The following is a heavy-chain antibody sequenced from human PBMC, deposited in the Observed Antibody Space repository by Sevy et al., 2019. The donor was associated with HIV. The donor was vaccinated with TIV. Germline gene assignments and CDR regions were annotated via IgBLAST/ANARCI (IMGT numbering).Heavy chain of an antibody. D-gene: IGHD2-2*01. CDR2: ISHSGST. Sequence: SETLSLTCAVYGGSFSGYYWSWIRQPPGKGLEWIGEISHSGSTNYNPSLKGRVTISVDTSKNQFSLKLTSVTAADTAVYYCARHCSSTTCSHAFDIWGQGTMVTVSS. V-gene: IGHV4-34*01. J-gene: IGHJ3*02. CDR1: GGSFSGYY. CDR3: ARHCSSTTCSHAFDI.